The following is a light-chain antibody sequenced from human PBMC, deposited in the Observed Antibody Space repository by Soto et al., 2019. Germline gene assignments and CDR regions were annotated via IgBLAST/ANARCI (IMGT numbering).Light chain of an antibody. CDR3: QQYGSSGT. J-gene: IGKJ1*01. CDR2: DAS. V-gene: IGKV3-11*01. CDR1: QSVSRY. Sequence: ETVLTQSPATLSLSPGERATLSCRASQSVSRYLAWYQQKPGQAPRLLIYDASKRATGIPARFSGSGSGTDFTLTISRLEPEDFAVYYCQQYGSSGTFGQGTKVEIK.